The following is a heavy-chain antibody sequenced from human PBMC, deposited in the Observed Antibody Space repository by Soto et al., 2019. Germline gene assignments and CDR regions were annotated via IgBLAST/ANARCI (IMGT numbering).Heavy chain of an antibody. V-gene: IGHV3-30*18. CDR2: ISYDGSNK. CDR3: AKDGGAYSGMEV. Sequence: AGGSLRLSCAASGFTFSSYGMHWVRQAPGKGLEWVAVISYDGSNKYYADSVKGRFTISRDNSKNTLYLQMNSLRAEDTAVYYCAKDGGAYSGMEVWGQGTTVTVSS. D-gene: IGHD4-4*01. J-gene: IGHJ6*02. CDR1: GFTFSSYG.